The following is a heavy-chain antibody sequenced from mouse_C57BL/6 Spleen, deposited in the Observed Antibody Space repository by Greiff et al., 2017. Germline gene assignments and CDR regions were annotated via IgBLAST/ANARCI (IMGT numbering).Heavy chain of an antibody. CDR2: IDPSDSYT. CDR3: ARSDDGYSHYYAMDD. D-gene: IGHD2-3*01. J-gene: IGHJ4*01. Sequence: QVQLQQPGAELVRPGTSVKLSCKASGYTFTSYWMHWVKQRPGQGLEWIGVIDPSDSYTNYNQKFKGKATLTVDTSSSTAYMQLSSLTSEDSAVYYGARSDDGYSHYYAMDDWGQGTSVTVSS. V-gene: IGHV1-59*01. CDR1: GYTFTSYW.